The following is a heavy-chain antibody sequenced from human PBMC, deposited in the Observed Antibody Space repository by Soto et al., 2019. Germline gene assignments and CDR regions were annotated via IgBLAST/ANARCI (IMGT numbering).Heavy chain of an antibody. D-gene: IGHD2-2*01. J-gene: IGHJ6*02. V-gene: IGHV1-2*04. CDR2: INPNSGGT. Sequence: ASVKVSCKASGYTFTGYYMHWVRQAPGQGLEWMGWINPNSGGTNYAQKFQGWVTMTRDTSISTAYMELSRLRSDDTAVYYCARGYCSSTSCPYYYYGMDVWGLGTTVTVSS. CDR1: GYTFTGYY. CDR3: ARGYCSSTSCPYYYYGMDV.